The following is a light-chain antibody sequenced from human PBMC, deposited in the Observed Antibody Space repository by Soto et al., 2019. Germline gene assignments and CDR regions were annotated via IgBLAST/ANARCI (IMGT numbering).Light chain of an antibody. CDR2: DAS. Sequence: DIQMTQSPSTLSASVGDRVTITCRASQSISSWLAWYQQRPGKAPKLLIYDASSLETGVPSRFSGSGSGTEFTLTISSLLPDHFATYYCQQYNSYSPRTFGQGTKVEIK. CDR1: QSISSW. V-gene: IGKV1-5*01. J-gene: IGKJ1*01. CDR3: QQYNSYSPRT.